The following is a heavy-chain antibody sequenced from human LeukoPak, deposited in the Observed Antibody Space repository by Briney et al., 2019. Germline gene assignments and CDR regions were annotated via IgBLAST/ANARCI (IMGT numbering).Heavy chain of an antibody. V-gene: IGHV3-48*03. D-gene: IGHD3-22*01. CDR2: ISRSGTTI. CDR3: ASSDSSGYYHDAFEI. CDR1: EFTFSSYE. Sequence: GGSLSLSCAASEFTFSSYEMNWVRQAPGKGLEWVSYISRSGTTIYYADSVKGRFTISRDNAKNSLYLQMNSLRAEDTAVYYCASSDSSGYYHDAFEIWGQGTMVTVSS. J-gene: IGHJ3*02.